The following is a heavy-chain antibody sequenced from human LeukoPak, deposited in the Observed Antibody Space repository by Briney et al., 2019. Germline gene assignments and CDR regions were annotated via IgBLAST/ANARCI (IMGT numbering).Heavy chain of an antibody. Sequence: GRSLRLSCAASGFTFTNYGMHWVRQAPGKGLVWVSRINRDGSSTNYADSVKGRFTISRDNAKNTLYLQMNSLRAEDTAVYYCLRDDSSHFDYWGQGTLVTVSS. V-gene: IGHV3-74*01. CDR3: LRDDSSHFDY. CDR1: GFTFTNYG. CDR2: INRDGSST. J-gene: IGHJ4*02. D-gene: IGHD6-13*01.